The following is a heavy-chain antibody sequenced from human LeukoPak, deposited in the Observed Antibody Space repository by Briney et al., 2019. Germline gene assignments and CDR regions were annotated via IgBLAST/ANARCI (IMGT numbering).Heavy chain of an antibody. J-gene: IGHJ4*02. D-gene: IGHD1-14*01. CDR2: MNPNSGNT. V-gene: IGHV1-8*01. CDR1: GYTFTSYD. Sequence: ASVKVSCKASGYTFTSYDINWVRQATGQGLEWMGWMNPNSGNTGYAQKLQGRVTMTTDTSTSTAYMELRSLRSDDTAVYYCARVVFLGTKGPNDYWGQGTLVTVSS. CDR3: ARVVFLGTKGPNDY.